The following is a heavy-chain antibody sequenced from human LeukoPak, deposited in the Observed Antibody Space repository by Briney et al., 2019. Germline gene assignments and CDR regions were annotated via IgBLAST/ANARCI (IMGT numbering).Heavy chain of an antibody. V-gene: IGHV3-23*01. Sequence: GGSLRLSCAASGFTFSSYAMSWVRQAPGKGLEWVSAISGSGGSTYYADSVKGRFTISRDNSKSTLYLQMNSLRAEDTAVYYCAKAPPSPGYYDSSAYHYGLNYWGQGTLVTVSS. CDR3: AKAPPSPGYYDSSAYHYGLNY. CDR2: ISGSGGST. D-gene: IGHD3-22*01. CDR1: GFTFSSYA. J-gene: IGHJ4*02.